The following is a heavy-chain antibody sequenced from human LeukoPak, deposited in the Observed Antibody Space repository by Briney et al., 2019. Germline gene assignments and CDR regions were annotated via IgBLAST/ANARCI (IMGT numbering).Heavy chain of an antibody. Sequence: SETLSLTCTVSGGSISVYYWSWIRQPAGKGLEWIGRIHTTGSTNYNPSLNSRVTMSLDTSKNQFSLKLTSVTAADTAVYFCATRIGGGTSYYFDYWGQGSLVTVSS. CDR2: IHTTGST. CDR1: GGSISVYY. J-gene: IGHJ4*02. CDR3: ATRIGGGTSYYFDY. D-gene: IGHD6-6*01. V-gene: IGHV4-4*07.